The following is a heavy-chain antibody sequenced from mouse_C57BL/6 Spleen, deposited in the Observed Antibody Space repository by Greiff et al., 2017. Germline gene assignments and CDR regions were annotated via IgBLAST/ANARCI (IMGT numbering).Heavy chain of an antibody. D-gene: IGHD2-5*01. CDR3: ARKASNSWFAY. Sequence: QFQLQQSGAELVKPGASVKISCKASGYAFSSYWMNWVKQRPGKGLEWIGQIYPGDGDTNYNGKFKGKATLTADKSSSTAYMQLSSLTSEDSAVYFCARKASNSWFAYWGQGTLVTVSA. J-gene: IGHJ3*01. CDR1: GYAFSSYW. V-gene: IGHV1-80*01. CDR2: IYPGDGDT.